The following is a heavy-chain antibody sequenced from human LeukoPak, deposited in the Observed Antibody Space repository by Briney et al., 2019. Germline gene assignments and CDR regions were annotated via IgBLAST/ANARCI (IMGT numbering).Heavy chain of an antibody. D-gene: IGHD5-18*01. J-gene: IGHJ4*02. CDR2: INHSGST. V-gene: IGHV4-34*01. CDR1: GGSFSGYY. Sequence: MPSETLSLTCAVYGGSFSGYYWSWIRQPPGKGLEWIGEINHSGSTNYNPSLKSRVTISVDTSKNQFSLKLNSVTAADTAVYYCARDWGYGRVDYWGQGTLVTVSS. CDR3: ARDWGYGRVDY.